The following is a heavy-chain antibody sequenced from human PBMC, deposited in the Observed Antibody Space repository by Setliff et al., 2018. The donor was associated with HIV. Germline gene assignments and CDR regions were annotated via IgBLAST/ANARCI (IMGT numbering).Heavy chain of an antibody. CDR1: GGSVSSSTYY. J-gene: IGHJ5*02. Sequence: PSETLSLTCTVSGGSVSSSTYYWGWIRQPPGKGLEWIGSIYYSGSTYYNPSLKSRVTISVDTSKIQFSLKLSSVTATDTAVYYCASQGSTYYDFWSGSMGWFDPWGQGTLVTVSS. CDR3: ASQGSTYYDFWSGSMGWFDP. D-gene: IGHD3-3*01. V-gene: IGHV4-39*01. CDR2: IYYSGST.